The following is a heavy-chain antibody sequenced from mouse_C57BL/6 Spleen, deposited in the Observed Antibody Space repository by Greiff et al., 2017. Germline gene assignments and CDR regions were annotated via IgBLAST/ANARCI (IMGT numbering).Heavy chain of an antibody. CDR2: YPGSGNTY. Sequence: LVESGPELVKPGASVKMSCKASGYTFTDYYMHWVKQKPGKGLEWIGEIYPGSGNTYYNEKFKGKATLTADTSSSTAYMQLSSLTSEDSAVYFCARGGDFDYWGQGTTLTVSS. J-gene: IGHJ2*01. CDR1: YTFTDYYM. V-gene: IGHV1-83*01. CDR3: RGGDFDY.